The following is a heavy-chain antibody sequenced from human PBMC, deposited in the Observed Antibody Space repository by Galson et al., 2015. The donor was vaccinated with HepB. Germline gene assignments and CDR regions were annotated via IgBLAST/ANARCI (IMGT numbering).Heavy chain of an antibody. CDR1: GFTFDDYA. Sequence: SLRLSCAASGFTFDDYAMHWVRQAPGKGLEWVSGIGWNSAIIGYADSVRGRFTISRDNAKSSLYLQMNSLRTEDTAFYYCAKGRYSSSRFYFESWGQGALVSASS. CDR2: IGWNSAII. J-gene: IGHJ4*02. CDR3: AKGRYSSSRFYFES. D-gene: IGHD6-13*01. V-gene: IGHV3-9*01.